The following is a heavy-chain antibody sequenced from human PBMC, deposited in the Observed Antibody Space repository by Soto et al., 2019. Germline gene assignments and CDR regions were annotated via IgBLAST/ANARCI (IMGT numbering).Heavy chain of an antibody. CDR1: GFPFSIYS. V-gene: IGHV3-21*01. Sequence: PGGSLRLSCAASGFPFSIYSMNWVRQSPGKGLEWVSSISSSSSYIYYAGSVKGRFTISRDNAKNSLYLQMNSLRAEDTAVYYCARDLTMIVVYWGQGTLVTVSS. CDR3: ARDLTMIVVY. D-gene: IGHD3-22*01. CDR2: ISSSSSYI. J-gene: IGHJ4*02.